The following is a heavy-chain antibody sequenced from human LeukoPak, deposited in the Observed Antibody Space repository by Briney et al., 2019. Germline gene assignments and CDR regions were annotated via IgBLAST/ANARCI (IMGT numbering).Heavy chain of an antibody. CDR3: ARGVGYSYVLRFDP. V-gene: IGHV4-34*01. D-gene: IGHD5-18*01. J-gene: IGHJ5*02. CDR2: INHSGST. CDR1: GGSFSGYY. Sequence: PSETLSLTCAVYGGSFSGYYWSWIRQPPGKGLEWIGEINHSGSTNYNPSLKSRVTILVDTSKNQFSLKLSSVTAADTAVYYCARGVGYSYVLRFDPWGQGTLVTVSS.